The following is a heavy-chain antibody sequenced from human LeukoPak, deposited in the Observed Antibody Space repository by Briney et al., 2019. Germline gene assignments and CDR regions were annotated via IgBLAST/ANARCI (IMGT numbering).Heavy chain of an antibody. V-gene: IGHV3-23*01. Sequence: GGSLRLSCAASGFTFSSYAMSWVRQAPGKGLEWVSAISGSGGGTYYADSVKGRFTISRDNSKNTLYLQVNSLRAEDTAVYYCAKDAGYDSSGHYQYCGQGTQVTVSS. J-gene: IGHJ4*02. CDR2: ISGSGGGT. CDR1: GFTFSSYA. D-gene: IGHD3-22*01. CDR3: AKDAGYDSSGHYQY.